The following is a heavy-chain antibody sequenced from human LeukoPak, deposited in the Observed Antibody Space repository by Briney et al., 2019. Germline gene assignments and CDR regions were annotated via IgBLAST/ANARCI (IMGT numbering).Heavy chain of an antibody. CDR3: VRLLRYFGPEY. CDR1: GGSFSGYY. D-gene: IGHD3-9*01. CDR2: INHSGST. Sequence: SETLSLTCAVYGGSFSGYYWSWIRQPPGKGLEWIGEINHSGSTNYNPSLKSRVTISVDTSKNQFSLKLTSVTAADTAVYYCVRLLRYFGPEYWGQGTLVTVSS. V-gene: IGHV4-34*01. J-gene: IGHJ4*02.